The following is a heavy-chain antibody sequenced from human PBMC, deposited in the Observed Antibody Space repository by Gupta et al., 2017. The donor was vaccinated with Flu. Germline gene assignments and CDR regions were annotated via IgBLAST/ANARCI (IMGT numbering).Heavy chain of an antibody. CDR2: ISGSGAGT. J-gene: IGHJ3*02. CDR3: AKAVGVYFGSGSKNDAFDI. CDR1: GFTFSSYA. V-gene: IGHV3-23*01. Sequence: EVQLLESGGGLVQPGGSLRLSCAASGFTFSSYAMSWVRQAPGKGLEWVSAISGSGAGTYYADSVKGRFTISRDNSKNTLYLQMNSLRAEDTAVHYCAKAVGVYFGSGSKNDAFDIWGQGTMVTVSS. D-gene: IGHD3-10*01.